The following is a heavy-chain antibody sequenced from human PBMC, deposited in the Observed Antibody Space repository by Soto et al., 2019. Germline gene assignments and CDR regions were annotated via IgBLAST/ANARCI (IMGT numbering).Heavy chain of an antibody. Sequence: EVQLLESGGGLVQPGGSLRLSCAASGFTFSSYAMNWVRQAPGKGLEWVSGVSGNDGSTNYADSVRGRFTISRDTSRDTLYLQLNSLIAEDTAVYYCAKGYCGSTRCSFDYWGQGTLVTVSS. V-gene: IGHV3-23*01. CDR1: GFTFSSYA. J-gene: IGHJ4*02. CDR3: AKGYCGSTRCSFDY. D-gene: IGHD2-2*01. CDR2: VSGNDGST.